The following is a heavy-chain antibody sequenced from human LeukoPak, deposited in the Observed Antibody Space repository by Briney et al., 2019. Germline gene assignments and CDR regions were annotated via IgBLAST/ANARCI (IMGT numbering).Heavy chain of an antibody. CDR2: IKSKTDGGTT. J-gene: IGHJ4*02. D-gene: IGHD2-2*01. V-gene: IGHV3-15*01. CDR3: TTNIVVVPGDDY. Sequence: GGSLRLSCAASGFTFSNAWMSWVRQAPGKGLEWVGRIKSKTDGGTTDYAAPVKGRFTISRDDSKNTLYLQMNSLKTEDTAVYYCTTNIVVVPGDDYWGQGTLVTVSS. CDR1: GFTFSNAW.